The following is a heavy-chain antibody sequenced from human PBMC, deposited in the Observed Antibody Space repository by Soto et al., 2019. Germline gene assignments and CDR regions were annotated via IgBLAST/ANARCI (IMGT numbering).Heavy chain of an antibody. J-gene: IGHJ4*02. CDR3: ARGPRTQLWFHCVD. V-gene: IGHV1-2*02. D-gene: IGHD5-18*01. CDR2: ISPKSGGT. CDR1: GYTFSDYY. Sequence: ASVKVSCKASGYTFSDYYLHWVRQAPGQGLEWMGWISPKSGGTHFAPKFEGRVTLTTDTSISTAFMEVSRLSSDDTAVYYCARGPRTQLWFHCVDWGQGTLVSV.